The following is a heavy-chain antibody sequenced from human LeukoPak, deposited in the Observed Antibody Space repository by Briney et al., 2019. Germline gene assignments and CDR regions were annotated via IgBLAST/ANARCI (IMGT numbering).Heavy chain of an antibody. CDR3: AREAASFGXXLGYMDV. V-gene: IGHV1-2*02. CDR1: GYTFIDNY. J-gene: IGHJ6*03. D-gene: IGHD2-15*01. CDR2: INPHNGGT. Sequence: ASVKVSCKASGYTFIDNYIHWVRQAPGQGLEWMGWINPHNGGTKYALKFQGRVTMTSDRSTTTVYMEVTRLRSDDTAVFYCAREAASFGXXLGYMDVWGKGTTVTVSS.